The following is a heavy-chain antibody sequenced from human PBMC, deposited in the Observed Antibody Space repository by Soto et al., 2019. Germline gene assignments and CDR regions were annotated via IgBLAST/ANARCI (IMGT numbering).Heavy chain of an antibody. CDR2: ISPMFGTA. V-gene: IGHV1-69*14. CDR3: ARDEGGSGYQLDS. Sequence: QVQLVQSGAVVKKPGSSVKVSCKASGGTFSTYATSWVRQAPGQGLKWRGMISPMFGTANYAQKFHGRVTLTADKSTSTAYMELSSLRSEDTDVYYCARDEGGSGYQLDSWGQGTLVTVSA. J-gene: IGHJ5*01. CDR1: GGTFSTYA. D-gene: IGHD3-3*01.